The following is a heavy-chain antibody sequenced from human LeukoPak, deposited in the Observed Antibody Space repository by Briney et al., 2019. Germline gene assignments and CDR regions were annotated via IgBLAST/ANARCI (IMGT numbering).Heavy chain of an antibody. CDR3: AAAGYSGHDYGVDWFDP. CDR1: GFTFTNSA. V-gene: IGHV1-58*02. J-gene: IGHJ5*02. D-gene: IGHD5-12*01. CDR2: IVVGSGNT. Sequence: SVKVSCKASGFTFTNSAMQWVRPARGQRLEWIGWIVVGSGNTNYAQKFEERVTITRDMSTSTAYMELSSLRSEDTAVYYCAAAGYSGHDYGVDWFDPWGQGTLVTVSS.